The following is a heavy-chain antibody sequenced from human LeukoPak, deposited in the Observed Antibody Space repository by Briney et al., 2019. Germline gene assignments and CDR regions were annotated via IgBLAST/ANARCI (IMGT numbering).Heavy chain of an antibody. V-gene: IGHV1-69*06. CDR3: ARGGSITSREYFESLDY. Sequence: SVKVSCKASGCTFIHYAISWLRQPPAQGLDWMGGINPIFGTANYAQKFQGRFTIIADKSASTVYMQLSKMRSEDTAVYYCARGGSITSREYFESLDYWGQGTLVTVSS. D-gene: IGHD3-9*01. CDR1: GCTFIHYA. J-gene: IGHJ4*02. CDR2: INPIFGTA.